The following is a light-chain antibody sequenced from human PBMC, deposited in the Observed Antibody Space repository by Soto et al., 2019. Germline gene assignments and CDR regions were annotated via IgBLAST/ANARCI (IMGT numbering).Light chain of an antibody. Sequence: EIVLTQSPAILSMSPGERATLSCRASQSVSSYFAWYQQKPGQAPRLLIYDASNRATGVPARFSGSGSGTDFTLTISSLEPEDIAVYYCQQRRHWPVTFGQGTKV. V-gene: IGKV3-11*01. CDR3: QQRRHWPVT. CDR1: QSVSSY. J-gene: IGKJ1*01. CDR2: DAS.